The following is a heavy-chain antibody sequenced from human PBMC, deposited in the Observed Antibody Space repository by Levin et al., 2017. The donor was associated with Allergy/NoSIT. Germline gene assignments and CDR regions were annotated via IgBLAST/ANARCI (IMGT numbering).Heavy chain of an antibody. Sequence: KISCKASGGTFSSYAISWVRQAPGQGLEWMGGIIPIFGTANYAQKFQGRVTITADESTSTAYMELSSLRSEDTAVYYCARGDSSATLYYYYGMDVWGQGTTVTVSS. V-gene: IGHV1-69*01. J-gene: IGHJ6*02. CDR1: GGTFSSYA. CDR2: IIPIFGTA. CDR3: ARGDSSATLYYYYGMDV. D-gene: IGHD1-26*01.